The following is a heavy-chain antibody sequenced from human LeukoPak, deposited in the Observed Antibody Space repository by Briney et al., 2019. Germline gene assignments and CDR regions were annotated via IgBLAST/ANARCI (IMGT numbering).Heavy chain of an antibody. CDR3: AGQKNGWNDY. Sequence: SQTLSLTCAISGDSVSSNSAAWSWIRQSPSRGLEWLGRTYYRSKWYNDYAVSMRGRIIINPDTSKNHFFLQLNSVTPEDTGIYYCAGQKNGWNDYWGQGTLVTVSS. J-gene: IGHJ4*02. V-gene: IGHV6-1*01. D-gene: IGHD6-19*01. CDR1: GDSVSSNSAA. CDR2: TYYRSKWYN.